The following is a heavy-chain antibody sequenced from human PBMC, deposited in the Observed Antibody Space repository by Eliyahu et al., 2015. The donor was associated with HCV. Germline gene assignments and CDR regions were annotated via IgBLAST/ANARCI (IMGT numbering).Heavy chain of an antibody. CDR3: ARAAVSPRLGELSFPGDY. Sequence: QVQLVESGGGVVQPGRSLRLSXAASGFTFXSXGXHWVRQAPGKGLEGVAVIWYDGSNKYYADSVKGRFTISRDNSKNTLYLQMNSLRAEDTAVYYCARAAVSPRLGELSFPGDYWGQGTLVTVSS. CDR2: IWYDGSNK. J-gene: IGHJ4*02. V-gene: IGHV3-33*01. CDR1: GFTFXSXG. D-gene: IGHD3-16*02.